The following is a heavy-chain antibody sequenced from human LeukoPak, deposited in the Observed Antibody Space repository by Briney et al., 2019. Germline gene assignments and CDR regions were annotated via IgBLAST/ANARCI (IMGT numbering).Heavy chain of an antibody. D-gene: IGHD5-12*01. J-gene: IGHJ4*02. Sequence: GASVKVSCKASGYTFTSYYMHWVRQAPGQGLEWMGIINPSGGSTSYARKFQGRVTMTRDTSTSTVYMELSSLRSEDTAVYYCARAVATPLYFDYWGQGTLVTVSS. V-gene: IGHV1-46*03. CDR2: INPSGGST. CDR1: GYTFTSYY. CDR3: ARAVATPLYFDY.